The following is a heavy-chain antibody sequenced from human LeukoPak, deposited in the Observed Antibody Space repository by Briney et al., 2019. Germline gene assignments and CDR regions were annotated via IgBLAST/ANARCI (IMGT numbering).Heavy chain of an antibody. V-gene: IGHV4-39*01. Sequence: SETLSLTCTVSGGSISSYYWGWIRQPPGKGLEWIGGIHYSGNTYYNPSLKSRVTISVDTSKNQFSLKLSSVTAADTAVYYCARLGAGPTYYDFWSGYFSFYFDYWGQGTLVTVSS. D-gene: IGHD3-3*01. J-gene: IGHJ4*02. CDR3: ARLGAGPTYYDFWSGYFSFYFDY. CDR1: GGSISSYY. CDR2: IHYSGNT.